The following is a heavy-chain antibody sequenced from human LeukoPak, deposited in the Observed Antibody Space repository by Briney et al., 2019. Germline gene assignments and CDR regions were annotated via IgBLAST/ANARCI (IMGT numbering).Heavy chain of an antibody. CDR3: AKDRRKYYYDSSGYFLFDY. CDR1: GFTFSSYA. Sequence: PGASLRLSCAASGFTFSSYAMSWVSQAPGKGLEWVSAISGSGGSTYYADSVKGRFTISRDNSKNTLYLQMNSLRAEDTAVYYCAKDRRKYYYDSSGYFLFDYWGQGTLVTVSS. J-gene: IGHJ4*02. V-gene: IGHV3-23*01. CDR2: ISGSGGST. D-gene: IGHD3-22*01.